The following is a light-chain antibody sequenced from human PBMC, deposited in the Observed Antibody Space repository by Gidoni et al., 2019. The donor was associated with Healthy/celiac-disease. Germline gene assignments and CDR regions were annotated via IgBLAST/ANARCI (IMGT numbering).Light chain of an antibody. V-gene: IGLV2-14*01. Sequence: QSALTQPASVSGSPGQSITISCTGTSSDVGGYNYVSWYQQHPGKAPKLMIFEVHNRPSGVSNRFPCSKFWQQAPPNISGLQAEDEADYYCSSYTSSSTVVFGGGTKLTVL. CDR3: SSYTSSSTVV. CDR2: EVH. J-gene: IGLJ2*01. CDR1: SSDVGGYNY.